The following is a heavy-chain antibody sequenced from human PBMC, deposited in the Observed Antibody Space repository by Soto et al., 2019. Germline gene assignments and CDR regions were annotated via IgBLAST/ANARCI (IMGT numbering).Heavy chain of an antibody. CDR3: AKKYSNYGYYYYGMDV. CDR2: ISGSGGST. CDR1: GFTFSSYA. D-gene: IGHD4-4*01. Sequence: EVQLLESGGGLVQPGGSLRLSCAAYGFTFSSYAMSWVRQAPGKGLEWVSAISGSGGSTYYAYSVKGRFTISRDNSKNTLYLQMNSLRAEDTAVYYCAKKYSNYGYYYYGMDVWGQGTTVTVSS. V-gene: IGHV3-23*01. J-gene: IGHJ6*02.